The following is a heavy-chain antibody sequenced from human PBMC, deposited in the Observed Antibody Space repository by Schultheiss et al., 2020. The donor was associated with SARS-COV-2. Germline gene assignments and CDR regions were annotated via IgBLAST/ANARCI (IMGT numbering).Heavy chain of an antibody. CDR1: GYSFTSYW. CDR2: IYPGDSDT. Sequence: GESLKISCKGSGYSFTSYWIGWVRQMPGKGLEWMGIIYPGDSDTRYSPSFQGQVTISADKSISTAYLQWSSLKASDTAMYYCARETEPETHYYYYGMDVWGQGTTVTVSS. J-gene: IGHJ6*02. CDR3: ARETEPETHYYYYGMDV. V-gene: IGHV5-51*01.